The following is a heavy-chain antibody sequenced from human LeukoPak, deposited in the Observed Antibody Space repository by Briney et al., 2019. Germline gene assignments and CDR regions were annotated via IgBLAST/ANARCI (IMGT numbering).Heavy chain of an antibody. CDR3: ARDYVDGYGSGWLGPYGRDV. CDR2: ISSSGSTI. Sequence: PGGSRRLSCAASGFTFSSYEMNWVRQAPGRGLEWVSYISSSGSTIYYADSVKGRFTISRDNAKNSLYLQMNSLRAEDTAVYYCARDYVDGYGSGWLGPYGRDVWGKGTAVTVSS. J-gene: IGHJ6*04. CDR1: GFTFSSYE. D-gene: IGHD6-19*01. V-gene: IGHV3-48*03.